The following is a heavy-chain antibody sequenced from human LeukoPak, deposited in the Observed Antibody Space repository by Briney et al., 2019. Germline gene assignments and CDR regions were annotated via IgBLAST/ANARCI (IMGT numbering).Heavy chain of an antibody. CDR3: ARPLKTRPGIAAAGAFDP. V-gene: IGHV1-2*06. D-gene: IGHD6-13*01. CDR1: GYTFTGYY. J-gene: IGHJ5*02. Sequence: GASVKVSCKASGYTFTGYYIHWVRQAPGQGLEWMGRINPNSGGTNYAQKFQGRVTMTRDTSISTAYMELSRLRSGDTAVYYCARPLKTRPGIAAAGAFDPWGQGTLVTVSS. CDR2: INPNSGGT.